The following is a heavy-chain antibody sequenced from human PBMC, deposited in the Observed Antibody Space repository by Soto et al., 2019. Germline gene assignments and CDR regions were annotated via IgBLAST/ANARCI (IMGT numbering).Heavy chain of an antibody. D-gene: IGHD6-19*01. Sequence: QITLKESGPTLLKPTQTLTLTCTFSGFSLNTPAVGVNWIRQPPGKAPEWLALIYWDDDNHYSPSLRNRLTITKDTSRNQVVLTMTNMAPVDTGTCYCAHGSGWLSDFWGQGALVTVSS. J-gene: IGHJ4*02. CDR3: AHGSGWLSDF. CDR1: GFSLNTPAVG. V-gene: IGHV2-5*02. CDR2: IYWDDDN.